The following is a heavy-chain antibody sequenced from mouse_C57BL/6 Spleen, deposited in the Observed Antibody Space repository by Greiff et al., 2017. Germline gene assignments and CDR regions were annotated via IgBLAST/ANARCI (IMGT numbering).Heavy chain of an antibody. V-gene: IGHV1-54*01. CDR3: ARSGATVVVYYYAMDY. Sequence: VQLQQSGAELVRPGTSVKVSCKASGYAFTNYLIEWVKQRPGQGLEWIGVINPGSGGTNYNEKFKGKATLTADTSSSTAYMQLSSLTSEDSAVYFCARSGATVVVYYYAMDYWGQGTSVTVSS. CDR1: GYAFTNYL. CDR2: INPGSGGT. J-gene: IGHJ4*01. D-gene: IGHD1-1*01.